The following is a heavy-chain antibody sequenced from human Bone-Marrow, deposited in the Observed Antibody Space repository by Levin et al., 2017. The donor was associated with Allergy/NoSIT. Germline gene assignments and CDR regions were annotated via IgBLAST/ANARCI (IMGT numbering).Heavy chain of an antibody. J-gene: IGHJ4*02. CDR3: ASLYYDYVWGSYRPPID. CDR1: GGTFSSYA. D-gene: IGHD3-16*02. Sequence: KISCKASGGTFSSYAISWVRQAPGQGLEWMGGIIPIFGTANYAQKFQGRVTITADKSTSTAYMELSSLRSEDTAVYYCASLYYDYVWGSYRPPIDWGQGTLVTVSS. CDR2: IIPIFGTA. V-gene: IGHV1-69*06.